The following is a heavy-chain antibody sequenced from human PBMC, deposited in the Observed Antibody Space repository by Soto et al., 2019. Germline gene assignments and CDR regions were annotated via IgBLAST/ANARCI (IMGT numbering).Heavy chain of an antibody. CDR2: ISANDVGT. D-gene: IGHD1-20*01. Sequence: GGSLRLSCEASGFTLRSYAMTWIRQAPGKGLEWVSLISANDVGTYYAESVKTRFTISTDQSRNTVYLQMDSLRADDTAVYYCAKAKNDYNWDNRPPFDYWGQGTLVTVSS. CDR1: GFTLRSYA. V-gene: IGHV3-23*01. J-gene: IGHJ4*02. CDR3: AKAKNDYNWDNRPPFDY.